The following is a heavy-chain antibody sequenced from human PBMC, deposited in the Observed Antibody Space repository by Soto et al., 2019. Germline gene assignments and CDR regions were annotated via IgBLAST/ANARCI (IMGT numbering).Heavy chain of an antibody. Sequence: SETLSLTCTVSGGSISSYYWSWIRQPAGKGLEWIGRIYTSGSTNYNPSLKSRVTMSVDTSKNQFSLKLSSVTAADTAVYYCAREMSYDFWSGYWFDYWGQGTLVTVSS. D-gene: IGHD3-3*01. CDR1: GGSISSYY. J-gene: IGHJ4*02. CDR3: AREMSYDFWSGYWFDY. V-gene: IGHV4-4*07. CDR2: IYTSGST.